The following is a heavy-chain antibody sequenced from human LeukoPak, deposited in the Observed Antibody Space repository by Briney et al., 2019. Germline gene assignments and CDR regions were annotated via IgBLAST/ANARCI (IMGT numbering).Heavy chain of an antibody. CDR1: GFTFSSYA. Sequence: GGSLRLSCAASGFTFSSYAMSWVRQAPGKGLEWVSAISGSGGSTYYADSVKGRFTISRDNSKNTLYLQMNSLRAEDTAVYYCAKLKTIYYDSSGYPTPFDYWGQGTLVTVSS. CDR2: ISGSGGST. CDR3: AKLKTIYYDSSGYPTPFDY. J-gene: IGHJ4*02. D-gene: IGHD3-22*01. V-gene: IGHV3-23*01.